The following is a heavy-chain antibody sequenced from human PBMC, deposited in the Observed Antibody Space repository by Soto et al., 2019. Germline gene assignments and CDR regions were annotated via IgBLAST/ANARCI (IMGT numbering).Heavy chain of an antibody. D-gene: IGHD6-13*01. J-gene: IGHJ4*02. CDR2: ISSGGDST. Sequence: PGGSLRLSCAASGFTFSSYAMNWVRQAPGKGLEWVSTISSGGDSTYYANSVKGRFTISRDNSKNTLYLQMSSLRAEDTALYYCAKEHIAAPGTLDYWGQGTLVTVSS. CDR1: GFTFSSYA. CDR3: AKEHIAAPGTLDY. V-gene: IGHV3-23*01.